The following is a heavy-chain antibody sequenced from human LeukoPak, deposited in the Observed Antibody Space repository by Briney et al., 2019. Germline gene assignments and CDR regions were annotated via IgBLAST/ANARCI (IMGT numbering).Heavy chain of an antibody. CDR1: GGSISSGGYY. V-gene: IGHV4-31*03. D-gene: IGHD3-22*01. Sequence: SQTLSLTCTVSGGSISSGGYYWSWIRQHPGKGLEWIGYIYYSGSTYYTPSLKSRVTISVDTSKNQFSLKLSSVTAADTAVYYCARDPDYYDSSGYLPGGAFDIWGQGTMVTVSS. CDR2: IYYSGST. J-gene: IGHJ3*02. CDR3: ARDPDYYDSSGYLPGGAFDI.